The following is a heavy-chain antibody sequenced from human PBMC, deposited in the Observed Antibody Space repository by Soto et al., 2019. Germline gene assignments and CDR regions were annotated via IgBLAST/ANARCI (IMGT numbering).Heavy chain of an antibody. J-gene: IGHJ6*02. CDR1: GYSFTSYW. CDR3: ARVPTYYYYGMDV. CDR2: IYPGDSYT. V-gene: IGHV5-51*01. Sequence: PGESLKISCKGSGYSFTSYWIGWVRQMPGKGLEWMGIIYPGDSYTKYSPSFQGHVTISTDKSISTAYLQWSSLKASDTAMYYCARVPTYYYYGMDVWGQGITVTVSS.